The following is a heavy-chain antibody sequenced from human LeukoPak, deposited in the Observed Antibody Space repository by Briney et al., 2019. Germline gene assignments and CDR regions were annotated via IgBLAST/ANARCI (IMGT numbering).Heavy chain of an antibody. CDR2: INHSGST. Sequence: SETLSLTCAVYGGSFSGYYWSWIRQPPGKGLEWIGEINHSGSTNYNPSLKSRVTMSVDASKNQFSLNVNSVTAADTAVYYCARGAFGTLMVRGGNFDYWGQGTLATVSS. V-gene: IGHV4-34*01. CDR3: ARGAFGTLMVRGGNFDY. CDR1: GGSFSGYY. J-gene: IGHJ4*02. D-gene: IGHD3-10*01.